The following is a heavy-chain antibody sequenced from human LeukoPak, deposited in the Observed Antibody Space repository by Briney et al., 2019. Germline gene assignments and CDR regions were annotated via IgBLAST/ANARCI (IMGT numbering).Heavy chain of an antibody. V-gene: IGHV1-18*01. CDR2: ISAYNGNT. CDR3: ARDHNPDYYDSSGSNWFDP. CDR1: GYTFTSHG. D-gene: IGHD3-22*01. Sequence: ASVKVSCKASGYTFTSHGISWVRQAPGQGLEWMGWISAYNGNTNYAQKLQGRVTMTTDTSTSTAYMELRSLRSDDTAVYYCARDHNPDYYDSSGSNWFDPWGQGTLVTVSS. J-gene: IGHJ5*02.